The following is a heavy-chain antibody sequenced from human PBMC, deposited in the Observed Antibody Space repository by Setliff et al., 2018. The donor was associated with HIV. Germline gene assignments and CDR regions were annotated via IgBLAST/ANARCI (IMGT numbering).Heavy chain of an antibody. CDR3: ARPIPYGLDWYFDL. CDR2: MHSSGST. CDR1: GGSISRYY. J-gene: IGHJ2*01. V-gene: IGHV4-4*09. D-gene: IGHD4-17*01. Sequence: SETLSLTCTVSGGSISRYYWSWIRQSPGKGLEFIGYMHSSGSTNYNLSLETRVTLSVGTSKSQFSLKLTSVTASDTAMYYCARPIPYGLDWYFDLWGRGTLVTVSS.